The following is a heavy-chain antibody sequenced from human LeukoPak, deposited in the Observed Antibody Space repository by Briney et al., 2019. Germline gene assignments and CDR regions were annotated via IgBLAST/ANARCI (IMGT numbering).Heavy chain of an antibody. D-gene: IGHD2-8*01. V-gene: IGHV4-59*01. CDR2: IYYSGST. CDR3: ARTPECINGVCYDYWFDP. CDR1: GGSISSYY. Sequence: PSETLSLTCTVSGGSISSYYWSWIRQPPGKGLEWIGYIYYSGSTNYNPSLKSRVTISVDTSKNQFSLKLSSVTAADTAVSYCARTPECINGVCYDYWFDPWGQGTLVTVSS. J-gene: IGHJ5*02.